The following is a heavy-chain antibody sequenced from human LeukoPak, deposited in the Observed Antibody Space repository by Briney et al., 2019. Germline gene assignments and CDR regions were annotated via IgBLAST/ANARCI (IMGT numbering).Heavy chain of an antibody. Sequence: GGSLRLSCAASGFTFSSYWMSWVRQAPGKALEWVANIKQDGSEKYYVDSVKGRFTISRDNAKNSLYLQMNSLRAEDTAVYYCAREADYSNYLRGGGFDYWGQGTLVTVSS. CDR3: AREADYSNYLRGGGFDY. J-gene: IGHJ4*02. D-gene: IGHD4-11*01. CDR1: GFTFSSYW. V-gene: IGHV3-7*01. CDR2: IKQDGSEK.